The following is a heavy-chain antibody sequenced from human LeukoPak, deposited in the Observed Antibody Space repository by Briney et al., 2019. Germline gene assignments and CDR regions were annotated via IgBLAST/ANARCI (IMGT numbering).Heavy chain of an antibody. CDR3: ARSRYSGYDVHDY. CDR1: GFTVSSNS. V-gene: IGHV3-53*01. CDR2: IYSDNT. D-gene: IGHD5-12*01. Sequence: GGSLRLSCTVSGFTVSSNSMSWVRQAPGKGLEWVSFIYSDNTHYSDSVKGRFTISRGNSKNTLYLQMNSLRAEDTAVYYCARSRYSGYDVHDYWGQGTLVTVSS. J-gene: IGHJ4*02.